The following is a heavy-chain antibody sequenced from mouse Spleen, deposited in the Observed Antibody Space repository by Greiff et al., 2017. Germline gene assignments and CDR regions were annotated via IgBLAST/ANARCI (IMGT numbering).Heavy chain of an antibody. J-gene: IGHJ4*01. CDR1: GYTFTSYW. D-gene: IGHD2-3*01. CDR3: ARKGIYDGYYDAMDY. Sequence: VQLQQSGAELVRPGSSVKLSCKASGYTFTSYWMDWVKQRPGQGLEWIGNIYPSDSETHYNQKFKDKATLTVDKSSSTAYMQLSSLTSEDSAVYYCARKGIYDGYYDAMDYWGQGTSVTVSS. V-gene: IGHV1-61*01. CDR2: IYPSDSET.